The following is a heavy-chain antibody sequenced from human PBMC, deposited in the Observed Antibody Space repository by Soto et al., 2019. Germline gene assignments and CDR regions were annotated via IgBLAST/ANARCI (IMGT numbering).Heavy chain of an antibody. V-gene: IGHV3-48*02. CDR1: GFTFSAYR. Sequence: GGSLRLSCVGSGFTFSAYRMYWVRQAPGKGLQWVSYISTRSSMIHYADSVRGRFTISRDDAKNSLYLQMNSLRDEDTAVYYCARDPKSPKGYYYYGMDVWGQGTTVTVSS. J-gene: IGHJ6*02. CDR2: ISTRSSMI. CDR3: ARDPKSPKGYYYYGMDV.